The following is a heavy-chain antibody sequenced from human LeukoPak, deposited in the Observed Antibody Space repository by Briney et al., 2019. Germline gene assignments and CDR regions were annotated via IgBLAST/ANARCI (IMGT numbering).Heavy chain of an antibody. CDR2: IYYNGST. J-gene: IGHJ6*02. Sequence: PSETLSLTCTGSGGSISSYYWSWIRQPPGKGLEWIGYIYYNGSTNYNPSLKSRVTISVDTSKNQFSLKLSSVTAADTAVYYWAREGRRDGSSYGMDVWGQGTTVTVSS. D-gene: IGHD5-24*01. CDR3: AREGRRDGSSYGMDV. CDR1: GGSISSYY. V-gene: IGHV4-59*01.